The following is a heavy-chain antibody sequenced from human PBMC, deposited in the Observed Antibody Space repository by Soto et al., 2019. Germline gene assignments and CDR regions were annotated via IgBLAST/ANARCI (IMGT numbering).Heavy chain of an antibody. Sequence: PGGSLRLSCAASGFTFSSYAMSWVRQAPGKGLEWVSGISGSGGSTYYADSVKGRFTISRDNSKNTLYLQMNSLKVEDTAVYYCAKDPKVTWGVPWFDPWGQGTLVTVSS. J-gene: IGHJ5*02. V-gene: IGHV3-23*01. D-gene: IGHD3-16*01. CDR3: AKDPKVTWGVPWFDP. CDR2: ISGSGGST. CDR1: GFTFSSYA.